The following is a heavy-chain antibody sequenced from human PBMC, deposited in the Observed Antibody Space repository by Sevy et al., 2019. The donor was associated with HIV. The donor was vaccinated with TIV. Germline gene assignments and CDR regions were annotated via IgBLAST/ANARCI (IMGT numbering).Heavy chain of an antibody. J-gene: IGHJ6*02. Sequence: GESLKIPCKGSGYSFTTYWIGWVRQMPGKGLEWMGIIFPGDSDTRYSPTCQGQVTISADNSLSTAYLQWSSLKASDTAVYYCARARGIPHYYYGMDVWGQGTTVTVSS. V-gene: IGHV5-51*01. CDR1: GYSFTTYW. CDR2: IFPGDSDT. D-gene: IGHD1-26*01. CDR3: ARARGIPHYYYGMDV.